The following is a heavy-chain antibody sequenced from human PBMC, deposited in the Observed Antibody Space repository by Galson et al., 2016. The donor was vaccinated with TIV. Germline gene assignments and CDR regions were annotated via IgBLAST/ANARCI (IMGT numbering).Heavy chain of an antibody. CDR3: ARGFGVLTGNYLPKDFDY. CDR2: IKPNRGDT. Sequence: SCKASGYKFIGYHVHWVRQAPGQGLAWMGWIKPNRGDTNVAQKFRGRVPMTRDTSITTAYLELSGLRSDDTAVYYCARGFGVLTGNYLPKDFDYWGQGTLVTVSS. V-gene: IGHV1-2*02. J-gene: IGHJ4*02. D-gene: IGHD3-9*01. CDR1: GYKFIGYH.